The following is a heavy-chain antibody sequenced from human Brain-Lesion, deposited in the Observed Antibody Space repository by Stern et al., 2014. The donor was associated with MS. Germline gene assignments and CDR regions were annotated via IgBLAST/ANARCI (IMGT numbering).Heavy chain of an antibody. CDR1: GYIFTGYY. CDR2: INPNNGGT. D-gene: IGHD3-3*01. CDR3: ARDQRGITIFGVVTDYYYLGMDV. Sequence: LVQSGAEVKKPGASVKVSCKTSGYIFTGYYIHWVRQAPGQGLEWMAWINPNNGGTKYAQKFQGRVTMSRDTSISTAYVELSSLTSDDTAVYYCARDQRGITIFGVVTDYYYLGMDVWGQGTTVTVSS. J-gene: IGHJ6*02. V-gene: IGHV1-2*02.